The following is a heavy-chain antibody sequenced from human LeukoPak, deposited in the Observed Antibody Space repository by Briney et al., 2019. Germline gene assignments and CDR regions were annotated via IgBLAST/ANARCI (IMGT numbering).Heavy chain of an antibody. J-gene: IGHJ3*02. CDR2: ISSSSSYT. V-gene: IGHV3-11*05. D-gene: IGHD6-19*01. CDR1: GFTFSDYY. CDR3: ARVRKYSSGWYDAFDI. Sequence: KPGGSLRXSCAASGFTFSDYYMSWIRQAPGKGLEWVSYISSSSSYTNYADSVKGRFTISRDNAKNSLYLQMNSLRAEDTAVYYCARVRKYSSGWYDAFDIWGQGTMVTVSS.